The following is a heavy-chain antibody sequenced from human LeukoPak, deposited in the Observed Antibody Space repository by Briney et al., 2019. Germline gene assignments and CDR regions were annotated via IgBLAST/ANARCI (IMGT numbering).Heavy chain of an antibody. CDR3: ARESGYGSGGRCYSWFDY. Sequence: PGRSLRLSWAASGFTFSTYGINWVRQPEGKGLGWVSSISTSRRYIYYTDSVEGRFTIYRDNAKNSLYRQMSSLRDDETAVYSGARESGYGSGGRCYSWFDYWGQGTLVTVSS. J-gene: IGHJ4*02. CDR2: ISTSRRYI. D-gene: IGHD2-15*01. CDR1: GFTFSTYG. V-gene: IGHV3-48*02.